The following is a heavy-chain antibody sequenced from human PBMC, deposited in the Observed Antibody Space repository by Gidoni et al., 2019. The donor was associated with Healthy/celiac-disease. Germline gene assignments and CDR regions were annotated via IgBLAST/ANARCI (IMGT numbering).Heavy chain of an antibody. CDR3: AASPDTYYYDSSGYPLDY. CDR2: IYTSGST. D-gene: IGHD3-22*01. V-gene: IGHV4-61*02. CDR1: GVSISSGSYY. Sequence: QVQLQESGPGLVKPSQTLSLTCTVSGVSISSGSYYWSWIRQPAGKGLEWIGRIYTSGSTNYNPSLKSRVTISVDTSKNQFSLKLSSVTAADTAVYYCAASPDTYYYDSSGYPLDYWGQGTLVTVSS. J-gene: IGHJ4*02.